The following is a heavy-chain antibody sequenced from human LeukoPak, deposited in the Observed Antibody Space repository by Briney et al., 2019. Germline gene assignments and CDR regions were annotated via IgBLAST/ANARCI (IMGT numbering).Heavy chain of an antibody. J-gene: IGHJ3*02. V-gene: IGHV3-21*01. CDR1: GFTFSSYS. Sequence: GGSLRLSCAASGFTFSSYSMNWVSQAPGKGLEWVSSISSSSSYIYYADSVKGRFTISRDNAKNSLYLQMNSLRAEDTAVYYCASSYDYVWGKFIGAFDIWGQGTMVTVSS. D-gene: IGHD3-16*01. CDR2: ISSSSSYI. CDR3: ASSYDYVWGKFIGAFDI.